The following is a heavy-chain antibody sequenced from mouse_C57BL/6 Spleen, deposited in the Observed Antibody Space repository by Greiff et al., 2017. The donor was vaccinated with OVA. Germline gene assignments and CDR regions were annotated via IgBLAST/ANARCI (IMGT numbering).Heavy chain of an antibody. CDR2: IDPSDRYT. CDR3: ARRAGTQGFDY. J-gene: IGHJ2*01. Sequence: QVQLQQSGAELVKPGASVKLSCKASGSTFTSYWMQWVKQRPGQGLEWIGEIDPSDRYTNYNQKFKGKATLTVDTSYSTAYMQHSSLTSEDSAVYYCARRAGTQGFDYWGQGTTLTVSS. V-gene: IGHV1-50*01. D-gene: IGHD3-3*01. CDR1: GSTFTSYW.